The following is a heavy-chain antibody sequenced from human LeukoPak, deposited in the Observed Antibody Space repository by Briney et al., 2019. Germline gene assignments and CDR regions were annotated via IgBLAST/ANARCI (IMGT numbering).Heavy chain of an antibody. CDR1: GGSISGYY. CDR3: V. J-gene: IGHJ3*01. V-gene: IGHV4-59*08. CDR2: IYYTGST. Sequence: SETLSLTCTVSGGSISGYYWSWIRQPPGKGLEWIGYIYYTGSTNYNPSLNSRVTMSLDTSKNQFSLRLTSVTAVDTAVSSDVWGQGTMVTVSS.